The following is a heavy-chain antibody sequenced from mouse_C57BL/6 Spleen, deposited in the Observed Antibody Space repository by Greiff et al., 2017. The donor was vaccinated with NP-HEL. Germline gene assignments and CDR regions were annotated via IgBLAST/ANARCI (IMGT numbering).Heavy chain of an antibody. D-gene: IGHD3-3*01. Sequence: EVKLMESGPGLVKPSQSLSLTCSVTGYSITSGYYWNWIRQFPGNKLEWMGYISYDGSNNYNPSLKNRISITRDTSKNQFFLKLNSVTTEDTATYHCARGGTQKAGAMDYWGQGTSVTVSS. CDR1: GYSITSGYY. V-gene: IGHV3-6*01. CDR3: ARGGTQKAGAMDY. CDR2: ISYDGSN. J-gene: IGHJ4*01.